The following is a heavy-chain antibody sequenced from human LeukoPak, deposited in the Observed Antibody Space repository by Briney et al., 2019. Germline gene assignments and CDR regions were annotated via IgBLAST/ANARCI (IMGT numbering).Heavy chain of an antibody. V-gene: IGHV3-20*04. CDR2: INWNGGST. J-gene: IGHJ4*02. CDR1: GFTFDDYG. D-gene: IGHD1-26*01. Sequence: PGGSLRLSCTASGFTFDDYGMSWVRQAPGKGLEWVSGINWNGGSTGNADSVKGRFTISRDNAKNSLYLQMNSLRAEDTALYYCASGGIYYGAAFDFWGQGSLVTVSS. CDR3: ASGGIYYGAAFDF.